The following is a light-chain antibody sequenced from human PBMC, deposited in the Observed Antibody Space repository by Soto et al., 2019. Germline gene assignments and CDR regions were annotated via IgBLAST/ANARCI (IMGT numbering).Light chain of an antibody. CDR3: QQRSNWPPIT. V-gene: IGKV3-11*01. J-gene: IGKJ5*01. Sequence: ESVLIQSPATLSLSPGGRCTLSCRASQSVSSYLAWYQQKPCQAPRLLIYDPSNRATGIPARFSGSGSGTDFTLTISSLEPEDFAAYYCQQRSNWPPITFGQGTRLEIK. CDR1: QSVSSY. CDR2: DPS.